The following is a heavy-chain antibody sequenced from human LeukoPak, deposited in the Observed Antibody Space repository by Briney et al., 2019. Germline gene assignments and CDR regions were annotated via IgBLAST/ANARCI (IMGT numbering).Heavy chain of an antibody. CDR3: AREGARITMVRGVISYYYYGMDV. D-gene: IGHD3-10*01. V-gene: IGHV1-18*01. J-gene: IGHJ6*02. CDR2: ISAYNGNT. Sequence: ASVKVSCKASGYTFTSYGISWVRQAPGQGLEWMGWISAYNGNTNYAQKLQGRVTMTTDTSTSTAYMELRSLRSDDTAVYYCAREGARITMVRGVISYYYYGMDVWGQGTTVTVSS. CDR1: GYTFTSYG.